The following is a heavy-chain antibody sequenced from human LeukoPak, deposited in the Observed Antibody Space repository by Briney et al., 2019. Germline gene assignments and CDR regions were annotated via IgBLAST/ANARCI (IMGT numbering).Heavy chain of an antibody. CDR2: IYPGDSDT. CDR1: GYSFTSYW. Sequence: GESLKISCKGSGYSFTSYWIGWVRQMPGKGLEWMGIIYPGDSDTRYSPSFQGQVTISVDRSISAAWLQWSSLKASDTAMYYCARLPEWGGHGSSKAFGIWGQGTLVTVSS. D-gene: IGHD5-12*01. CDR3: ARLPEWGGHGSSKAFGI. J-gene: IGHJ3*02. V-gene: IGHV5-51*01.